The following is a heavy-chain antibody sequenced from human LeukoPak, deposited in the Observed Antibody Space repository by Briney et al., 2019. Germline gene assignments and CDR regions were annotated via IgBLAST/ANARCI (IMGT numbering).Heavy chain of an antibody. J-gene: IGHJ4*02. Sequence: GASVKVSCKASGGTFSSYAISWVRQAPGQGLEWMGGIIPIFGTANYAQKFQGRVTITADESTSTAYMELSSLRAEDTAVYYCARDETPTNGYDSYDFWGQGTLVTVPT. CDR2: IIPIFGTA. D-gene: IGHD5-12*01. V-gene: IGHV1-69*13. CDR3: ARDETPTNGYDSYDF. CDR1: GGTFSSYA.